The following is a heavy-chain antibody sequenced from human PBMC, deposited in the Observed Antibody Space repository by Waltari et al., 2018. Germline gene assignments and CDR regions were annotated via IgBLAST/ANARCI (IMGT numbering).Heavy chain of an antibody. Sequence: QITLKESGPTLVKPTQTLTLTCTFSGFSLSTSGVGVGWIRQPPGKALEWLALIYWNDDKRYSPSLKSRLTITKDTSKNQVVLTMTNMDPVDTATYYCALPRAGGATPRGWFDPWGQGTLVTVSS. CDR2: IYWNDDK. V-gene: IGHV2-5*01. J-gene: IGHJ5*02. CDR3: ALPRAGGATPRGWFDP. D-gene: IGHD1-26*01. CDR1: GFSLSTSGVG.